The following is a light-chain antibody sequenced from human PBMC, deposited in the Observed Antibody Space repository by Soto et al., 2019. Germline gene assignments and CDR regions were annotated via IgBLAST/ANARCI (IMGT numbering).Light chain of an antibody. CDR3: QSYDSSLSAHYV. CDR2: GNI. V-gene: IGLV1-40*01. Sequence: QSVLTQPPSVSGAPGQTVTISCTGSSSNIGAGYDVHWYQQLPGTAPKLLIYGNINRPSGVPDRFSGFKSGTSASLAITGLQDEDEAYYYCQSYDSSLSAHYVFGTGTKLTVL. CDR1: SSNIGAGYD. J-gene: IGLJ1*01.